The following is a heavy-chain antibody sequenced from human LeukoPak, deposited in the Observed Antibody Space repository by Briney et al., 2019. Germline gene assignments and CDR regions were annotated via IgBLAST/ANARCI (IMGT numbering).Heavy chain of an antibody. CDR1: GYTFTSYG. V-gene: IGHV1-18*01. CDR3: ARESEMYYDFRSGYDY. D-gene: IGHD3-3*01. CDR2: ISAYNGNT. Sequence: ASVKVSCKASGYTFTSYGISWVRQAPGQGLEWMGWISAYNGNTNYAQKLQGRVTMTTDTSTSTAYMELRSLRSDDTAVYYCARESEMYYDFRSGYDYWGQGTLVTVSS. J-gene: IGHJ4*02.